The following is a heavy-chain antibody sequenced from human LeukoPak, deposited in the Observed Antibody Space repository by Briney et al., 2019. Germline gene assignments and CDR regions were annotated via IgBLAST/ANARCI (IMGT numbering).Heavy chain of an antibody. CDR1: GGSISSDGYY. Sequence: PSETLSLTCTVSGGSISSDGYYWSWIRQPPGKGLEWIGYIYYSGSTNYNPSLKSRVTISVDTSKNQFSLKLSSVTAADTAVYYCARVVYANWGLGEFDYWGQGTLVSVSS. D-gene: IGHD2-8*01. V-gene: IGHV4-61*08. CDR3: ARVVYANWGLGEFDY. J-gene: IGHJ4*02. CDR2: IYYSGST.